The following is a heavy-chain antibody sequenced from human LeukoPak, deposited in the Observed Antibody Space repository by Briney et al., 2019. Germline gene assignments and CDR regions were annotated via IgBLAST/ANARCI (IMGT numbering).Heavy chain of an antibody. CDR3: ATTTVTSVSFFDY. Sequence: PGGSLRLSCAASGFTFSSYSMNWVRQAPGKGLEWVSYISRSGSVIYYADSVKGRFTISRDNAKNSLYLQMNSLRDEDTAMYYCATTTVTSVSFFDYWGQGTLVTVSS. V-gene: IGHV3-48*02. J-gene: IGHJ4*02. CDR1: GFTFSSYS. CDR2: ISRSGSVI. D-gene: IGHD4-17*01.